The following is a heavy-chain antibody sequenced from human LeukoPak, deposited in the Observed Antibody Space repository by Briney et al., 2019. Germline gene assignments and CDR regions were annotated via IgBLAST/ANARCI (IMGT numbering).Heavy chain of an antibody. Sequence: GGSLRLSCAASGFTFSNAWMSWVRQAPGKGLEWVGRIKSKTDGGTTDYAAPVKGRFTISRDDSKNTLYLQMNSLKAEDTAVYYCTTDTVPSWYYYDSNQYWGQGTLVTVSS. CDR3: TTDTVPSWYYYDSNQY. D-gene: IGHD3-22*01. V-gene: IGHV3-15*01. CDR1: GFTFSNAW. J-gene: IGHJ4*02. CDR2: IKSKTDGGTT.